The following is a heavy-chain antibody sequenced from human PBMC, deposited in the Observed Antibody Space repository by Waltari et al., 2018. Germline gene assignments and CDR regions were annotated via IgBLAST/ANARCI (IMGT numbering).Heavy chain of an antibody. D-gene: IGHD3-9*01. CDR3: VRDDWGLDY. CDR1: GFSFSDHY. CDR2: IRNRAHGHAT. J-gene: IGHJ4*02. V-gene: IGHV3-72*01. Sequence: VQLVESGGGLIQSGGSLRLSCAASGFSFSDHYMAWVRQDPGRGLEWGGRIRNRAHGHATDYASSVRGRFTISRDNSRASLFLEMNSLQTEDTAVYYCVRDDWGLDYWGQGTLVTVSS.